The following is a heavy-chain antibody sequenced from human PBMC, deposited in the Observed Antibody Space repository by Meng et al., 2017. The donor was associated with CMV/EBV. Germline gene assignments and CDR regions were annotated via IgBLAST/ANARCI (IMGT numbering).Heavy chain of an antibody. CDR2: ISYDGSNK. V-gene: IGHV3-30*04. CDR3: ARGVVVPAAISVQVISVLGYYYYGMDV. CDR1: GFTFSSYA. J-gene: IGHJ6*02. Sequence: GESLKISCAASGFTFSSYAMHWVRQAPGKGLEWVAVISYDGSNKYYADSVKGRFTISRDNSKNTLYLQMNSLRAEDTAVYYCARGVVVPAAISVQVISVLGYYYYGMDVWGQGTTVTVSS. D-gene: IGHD2-2*01.